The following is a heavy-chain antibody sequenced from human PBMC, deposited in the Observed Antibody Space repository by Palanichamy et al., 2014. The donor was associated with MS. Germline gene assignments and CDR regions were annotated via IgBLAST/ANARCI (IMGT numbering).Heavy chain of an antibody. J-gene: IGHJ4*02. D-gene: IGHD3-10*01. Sequence: QLQLQESGPGLVKASETLSLSCTVSGGSISSSSYYWGGIRQPPGKGLEWIGSIYYSGSTYYNPSLKSRVTISVDTSKNQFSLKLSSVTAADTAVYYCARPLGGSGSYYFWGQGTLVTVSS. CDR3: ARPLGGSGSYYF. CDR1: GGSISSSSYY. CDR2: IYYSGST. V-gene: IGHV4-39*01.